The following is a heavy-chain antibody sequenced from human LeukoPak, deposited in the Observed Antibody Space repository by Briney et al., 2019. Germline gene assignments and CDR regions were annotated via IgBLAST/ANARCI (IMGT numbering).Heavy chain of an antibody. CDR1: GGSFSGYY. V-gene: IGHV4-34*01. D-gene: IGHD6-19*01. CDR2: INHSGST. J-gene: IGHJ4*02. Sequence: SETLSLTCAVYGGSFSGYYWSWIRQPPGKGLEWIGEINHSGSTNYNPSLKSRVTISVDTSKNQFSLKLSSVTAADTAVYYCARSPAGIAVAGTLGYHFDYWGQGTLVTVSS. CDR3: ARSPAGIAVAGTLGYHFDY.